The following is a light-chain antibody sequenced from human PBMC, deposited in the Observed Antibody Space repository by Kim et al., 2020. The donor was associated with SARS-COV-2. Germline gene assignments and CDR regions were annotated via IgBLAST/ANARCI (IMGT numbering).Light chain of an antibody. CDR2: DAY. J-gene: IGKJ1*01. CDR3: QKYNKWPQT. V-gene: IGKV3-15*01. CDR1: QSVGSN. Sequence: VYAGEPATLAGRASQSVGSNVAWYKQKPGQAPRPLIYDAYGRATGIPARVSGSGCGTEFTLTISSLQTVEFAVYYCQKYNKWPQTFGQGTKVDIK.